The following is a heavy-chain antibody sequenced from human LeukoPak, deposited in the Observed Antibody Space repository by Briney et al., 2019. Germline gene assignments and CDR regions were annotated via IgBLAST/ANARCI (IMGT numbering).Heavy chain of an antibody. Sequence: GGSLRLSCAASGFTFRSYDMSWVRQAPGKGLEWVSGTNWDGGRTGYADSVKGRFTISRDNAKNSLYLQMNSLRVEDTAMYYCARDGLRRPPTPYCGGDCPLDYWGQGTLVSVSS. J-gene: IGHJ4*02. CDR1: GFTFRSYD. D-gene: IGHD2-21*02. CDR2: TNWDGGRT. CDR3: ARDGLRRPPTPYCGGDCPLDY. V-gene: IGHV3-20*04.